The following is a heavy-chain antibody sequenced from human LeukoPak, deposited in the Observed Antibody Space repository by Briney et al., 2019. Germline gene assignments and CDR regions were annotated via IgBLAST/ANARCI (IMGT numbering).Heavy chain of an antibody. CDR1: CSTLSSRP. V-gene: IGHV1-69*05. CDR2: IVPLFGTG. Sequence: SSLKVSFKASCSTLSSRPIFWVRQAPGQGLEWMGRIVPLFGTGYYAQRLQDRVTLTTDESTSTAYREVSSLRSDDTAVYYCARDSQNGSSLIPIDYWGQGTLVTVSA. D-gene: IGHD6-6*01. J-gene: IGHJ4*02. CDR3: ARDSQNGSSLIPIDY.